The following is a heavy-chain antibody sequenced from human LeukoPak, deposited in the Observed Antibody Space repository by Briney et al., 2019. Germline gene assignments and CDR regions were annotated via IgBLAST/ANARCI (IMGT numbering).Heavy chain of an antibody. J-gene: IGHJ6*02. Sequence: GRSLRLSCAASGFTFSSYGMLWVRQAPGKGLEGVAVIWYDGSNKYYADSVKGRFTISRDKSKNTLYLQMNSLRAEDTAVYYCARGPRYCSGGSCYYYGMDVWGQETTVTVSS. V-gene: IGHV3-33*01. CDR3: ARGPRYCSGGSCYYYGMDV. CDR2: IWYDGSNK. D-gene: IGHD2-15*01. CDR1: GFTFSSYG.